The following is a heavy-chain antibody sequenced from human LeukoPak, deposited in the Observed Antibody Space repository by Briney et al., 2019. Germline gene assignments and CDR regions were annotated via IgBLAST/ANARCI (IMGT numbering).Heavy chain of an antibody. CDR2: MNPHSGSV. J-gene: IGHJ5*02. V-gene: IGHV1-8*01. CDR1: GYTFTSND. D-gene: IGHD1-1*01. Sequence: GASVKVSCKASGYTFTSNDINWVRQATGQGLEWMGWMNPHSGSVGYAQKFQGRVIMTWDTSISTAYMELSSLTSDDTAVYYCVGVPQRVPHNWFDPWGQGTLVTVSS. CDR3: VGVPQRVPHNWFDP.